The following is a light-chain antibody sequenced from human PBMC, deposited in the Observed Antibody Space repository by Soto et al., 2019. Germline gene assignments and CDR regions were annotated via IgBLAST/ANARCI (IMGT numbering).Light chain of an antibody. CDR3: QHYNSYSEA. CDR1: QTISSW. V-gene: IGKV1-5*03. CDR2: KAS. J-gene: IGKJ1*01. Sequence: DIQMTQSPSTLSGSVGDRVTITCRASQTISSWLAWYQQKPGKAPKLLIYKASTLKSGVPSRFRVSGSGTDFTLTISSLQPDDFATYYCQHYNSYSEAFGQGTKVEL.